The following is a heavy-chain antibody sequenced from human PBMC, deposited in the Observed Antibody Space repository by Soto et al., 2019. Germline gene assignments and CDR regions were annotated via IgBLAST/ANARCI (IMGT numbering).Heavy chain of an antibody. CDR2: ISYDGSNK. CDR1: GFTFSSYA. V-gene: IGHV3-30-3*01. Sequence: GGSLRLSCAASGFTFSSYAMHWVRQAPGKGLEWVAVISYDGSNKYYADSVKGRFTISRDNSKNTLYLQMNSLRAEDTAVYYCARDRGVVGADDYYYYGMDVWGQGTTVTVSS. D-gene: IGHD1-26*01. J-gene: IGHJ6*02. CDR3: ARDRGVVGADDYYYYGMDV.